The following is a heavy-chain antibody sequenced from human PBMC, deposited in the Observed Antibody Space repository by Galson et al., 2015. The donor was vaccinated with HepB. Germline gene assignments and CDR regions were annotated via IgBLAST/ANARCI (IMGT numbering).Heavy chain of an antibody. CDR3: ARVAGTIYYYGMDV. CDR1: GASVSSNSAA. V-gene: IGHV6-1*01. CDR2: THYRAKWYN. D-gene: IGHD2-15*01. J-gene: IGHJ6*02. Sequence: CAISGASVSSNSAAWYWIRQSPSRGLEWLGRTHYRAKWYNDYAVSVRGRITINSDTSKNQFSLHLNFVTPEDTAVYYCARVAGTIYYYGMDVWGQGTTVTVSS.